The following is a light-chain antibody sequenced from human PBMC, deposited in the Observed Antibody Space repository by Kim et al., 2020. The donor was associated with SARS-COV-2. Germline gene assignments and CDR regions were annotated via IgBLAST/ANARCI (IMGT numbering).Light chain of an antibody. J-gene: IGLJ2*01. CDR1: RLRNKY. Sequence: SVSPGQTASITCSGDRLRNKYVSWYQQKPGQSPILVIYQDVKRPSGIPERFSGSNPGNTATLTISGTQAMDEADYYCQAWDSGTVVFGGGTQLTVL. V-gene: IGLV3-1*01. CDR2: QDV. CDR3: QAWDSGTVV.